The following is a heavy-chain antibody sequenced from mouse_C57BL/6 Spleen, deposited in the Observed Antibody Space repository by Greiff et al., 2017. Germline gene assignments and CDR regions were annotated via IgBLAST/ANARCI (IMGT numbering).Heavy chain of an antibody. V-gene: IGHV2-9*01. CDR1: GFSLTSYG. CDR2: IWGGGST. D-gene: IGHD1-1*01. Sequence: VKLVESGPGLVAPSQSLSITCTVSGFSLTSYGVDWVRQPPGKGLEWLGVIWGGGSTNYNSALMYRLGISKDNSKSQVFLKMNSLQTDDAAMYYCAKRDDAHYGGAYWGQGTLVTVSA. J-gene: IGHJ3*01. CDR3: AKRDDAHYGGAY.